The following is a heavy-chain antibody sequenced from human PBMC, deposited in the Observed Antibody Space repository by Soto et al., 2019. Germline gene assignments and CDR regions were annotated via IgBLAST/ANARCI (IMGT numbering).Heavy chain of an antibody. J-gene: IGHJ4*02. Sequence: SVKFSCKASGGTFSSYRINWVRQAPGQGLEWVGGIVPIYRTADYAQKFQGRVTITADESARTSYMELRSLKSQDTAVYYCVRASGEKLRRSWGQGTLVTVS. CDR2: IVPIYRTA. CDR3: VRASGEKLRRS. CDR1: GGTFSSYR. V-gene: IGHV1-69*13. D-gene: IGHD3-10*01.